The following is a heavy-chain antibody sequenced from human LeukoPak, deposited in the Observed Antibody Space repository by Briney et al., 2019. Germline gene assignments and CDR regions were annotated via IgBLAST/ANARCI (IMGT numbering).Heavy chain of an antibody. CDR3: ARGLPKNLGYDFWSGYYPTDDY. V-gene: IGHV3-30*03. CDR1: GFTLSSYW. D-gene: IGHD3-3*01. Sequence: HPGGSLRLSCAASGFTLSSYWMHWVRQAPGKGLEWVAVISYDGSNKYYADSVKGRFTISRDNSKNTLYLQMNSLRAVGTAVYYCARGLPKNLGYDFWSGYYPTDDYWGQGTLVTVSS. J-gene: IGHJ4*02. CDR2: ISYDGSNK.